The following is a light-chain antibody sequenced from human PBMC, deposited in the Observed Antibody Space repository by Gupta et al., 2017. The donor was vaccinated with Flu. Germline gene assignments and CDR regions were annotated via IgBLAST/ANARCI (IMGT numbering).Light chain of an antibody. CDR3: HQYGSSPQT. Sequence: ENVLMQSPGTLSLSPGERASLSCRAGQSVSSNYLAWYQQRPGQAPRLLIYGASSRATGIPDRFSGSGSGTDFTLTIIRLEPEDFAVYYCHQYGSSPQTFGQGTKVDIE. CDR2: GAS. J-gene: IGKJ1*01. V-gene: IGKV3-20*01. CDR1: QSVSSNY.